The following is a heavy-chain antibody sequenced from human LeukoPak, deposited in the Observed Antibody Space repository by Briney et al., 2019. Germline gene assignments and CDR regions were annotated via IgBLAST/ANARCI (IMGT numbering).Heavy chain of an antibody. Sequence: ASVKVSCKASGYTFTGYYMHWVRQAPGQGHEWMGWINPNSGGTNYAQKFQGRVTMTRDTSISTAYMELSRLRSDDTAVYYCARVPISSGWSSGQSYYFDYWGQGTLVTVSS. V-gene: IGHV1-2*02. J-gene: IGHJ4*02. CDR2: INPNSGGT. D-gene: IGHD6-19*01. CDR3: ARVPISSGWSSGQSYYFDY. CDR1: GYTFTGYY.